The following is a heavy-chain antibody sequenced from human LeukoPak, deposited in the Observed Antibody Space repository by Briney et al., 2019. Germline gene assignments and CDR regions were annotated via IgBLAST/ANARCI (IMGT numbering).Heavy chain of an antibody. V-gene: IGHV3-53*01. J-gene: IGHJ1*01. CDR3: ARDSGRSSPYFQH. D-gene: IGHD6-6*01. Sequence: GGSLRLSCAASGFTVSSNYRSWVRQAPGKGLEWVSVIYSGGSTYYADSVKGRFTISRDNSKNTLYLQMNSLRAEDTAVYYCARDSGRSSPYFQHWGQGTLVTVSS. CDR1: GFTVSSNY. CDR2: IYSGGST.